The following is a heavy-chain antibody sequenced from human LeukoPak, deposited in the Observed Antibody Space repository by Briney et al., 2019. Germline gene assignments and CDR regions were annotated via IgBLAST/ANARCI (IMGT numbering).Heavy chain of an antibody. CDR1: GFTFSTYS. J-gene: IGHJ4*02. V-gene: IGHV3-48*02. CDR3: TREEGDLDY. CDR2: ISTTSSAI. D-gene: IGHD2-21*02. Sequence: PGGSLRLSRAASGFTFSTYSMNWVRQAPGKGLEWVSYISTTSSAIYYADSVKGRFTISRDNAKNSLYLQMNSVRDEDTAIYYCTREEGDLDYWGQGTLVTVSS.